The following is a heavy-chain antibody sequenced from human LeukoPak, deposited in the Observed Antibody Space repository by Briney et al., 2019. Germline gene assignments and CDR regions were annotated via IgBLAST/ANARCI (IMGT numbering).Heavy chain of an antibody. Sequence: GGSLRLSCAASGFIFSSYSMNWVRQTPGKGLEWISYISSGSGTTYYGDSVQGRFITSRDNAKNSLHLQMNSLRAEDTGVYYCAKDRGNDYGVFDYWGQGILVTVPS. CDR3: AKDRGNDYGVFDY. J-gene: IGHJ4*02. D-gene: IGHD4-17*01. CDR1: GFIFSSYS. CDR2: ISSGSGTT. V-gene: IGHV3-48*01.